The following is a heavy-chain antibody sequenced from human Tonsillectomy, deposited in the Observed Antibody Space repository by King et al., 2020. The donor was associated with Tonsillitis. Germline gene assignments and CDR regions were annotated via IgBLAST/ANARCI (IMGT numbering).Heavy chain of an antibody. CDR3: ASETVTTPRFGF. J-gene: IGHJ4*02. CDR2: IYYSGRT. Sequence: QLQESGPGLVKPSETLSLTCTVSGGSISSTTYYWGWIRHPPGKGLEWIGSIYYSGRTYYNPALSSRLTISVDTSKNHFSLKLSSLTAADTAVFYCASETVTTPRFGFWGEGTLVTVSS. V-gene: IGHV4-39*02. CDR1: GGSISSTTYY. D-gene: IGHD4-17*01.